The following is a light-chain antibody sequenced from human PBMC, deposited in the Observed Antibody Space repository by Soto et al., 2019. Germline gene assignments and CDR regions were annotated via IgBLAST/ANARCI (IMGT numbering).Light chain of an antibody. V-gene: IGKV3-20*01. J-gene: IGKJ5*01. Sequence: EIVLTQCPGTLSLSPGERATLSCRASRSVTSGYLAWYQQQPNQAPRLLIYGASYRATDIPDRFSGGGSGTDFTLTISRLEPEDFAVYYCQHYSSSPPAITFGQGTRLEIK. CDR2: GAS. CDR1: RSVTSGY. CDR3: QHYSSSPPAIT.